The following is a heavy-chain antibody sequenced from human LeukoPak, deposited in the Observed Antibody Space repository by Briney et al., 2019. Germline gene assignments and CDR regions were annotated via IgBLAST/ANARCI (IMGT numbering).Heavy chain of an antibody. V-gene: IGHV1-2*02. J-gene: IGHJ3*02. Sequence: ASVKVSCKASGYTFTGYYMHWVRQAPGQGLEWMGWINPNSGGTNYAQKFQGRVTMTRDTSISTAYMELSRLRSDDTAVYYCARNYYDSSGYFDSNAFDIWGQGTMVTVSS. CDR1: GYTFTGYY. D-gene: IGHD3-22*01. CDR3: ARNYYDSSGYFDSNAFDI. CDR2: INPNSGGT.